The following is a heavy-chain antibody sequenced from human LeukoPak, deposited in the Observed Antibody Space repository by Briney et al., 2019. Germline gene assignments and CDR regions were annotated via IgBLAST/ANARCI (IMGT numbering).Heavy chain of an antibody. CDR1: GGSISSYY. Sequence: SETLSLTCTVSGGSISSYYWSWIRQPPRKGLEWIGYIYYSGSTNYNPSLKSRVTISVDTSKNQFSLKLSSVTAADTAVYYCARVTAITMVRGAENNPQFDPWGQGTLVTVSS. CDR3: ARVTAITMVRGAENNPQFDP. J-gene: IGHJ5*02. V-gene: IGHV4-59*01. D-gene: IGHD3-10*01. CDR2: IYYSGST.